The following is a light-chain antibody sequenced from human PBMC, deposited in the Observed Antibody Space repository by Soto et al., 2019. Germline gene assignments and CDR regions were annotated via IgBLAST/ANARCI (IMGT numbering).Light chain of an antibody. CDR3: QQYGSSPRT. V-gene: IGKV3-20*01. CDR1: QSVNSN. Sequence: IVMTQSPATLSVSPGDRATLSCRASQSVNSNLAWYQQKPGQAPRLLMSAASTRATDVPDRFSGSGSGTDFTLTISRLEPEDFAVYYCQQYGSSPRTFGQGTKVDIK. CDR2: AAS. J-gene: IGKJ1*01.